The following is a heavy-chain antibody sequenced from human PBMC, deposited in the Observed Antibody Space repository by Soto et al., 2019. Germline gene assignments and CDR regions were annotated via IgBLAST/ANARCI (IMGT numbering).Heavy chain of an antibody. CDR1: GYTFKSYQ. D-gene: IGHD4-17*01. J-gene: IGHJ4*02. V-gene: IGHV1-3*04. CDR2: INISNGYT. Sequence: EASVKVSCKASGYTFKSYQIYWVRQAPGQRLECMGWINISNGYTEYSQNFQGRVTMTRDTSASTAYMELSSLRSEDTAVYYCARDTDLTLVTTLDYWGQGTPVTVSS. CDR3: ARDTDLTLVTTLDY.